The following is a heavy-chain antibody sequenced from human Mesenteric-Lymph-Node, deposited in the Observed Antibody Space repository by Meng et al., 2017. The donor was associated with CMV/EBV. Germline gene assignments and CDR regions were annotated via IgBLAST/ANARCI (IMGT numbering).Heavy chain of an antibody. CDR2: INPHNGDT. Sequence: CKPSGYPFADYYLHWVRQAPGQGLEWMGRINPHNGDTYSAVKFQGRVTMTRDTSISTAYMYLSGLISDDTAIYYCARDCSTTSCHDYWGQGTLVTVSS. CDR3: ARDCSTTSCHDY. J-gene: IGHJ4*02. CDR1: GYPFADYY. V-gene: IGHV1-2*06. D-gene: IGHD2-2*01.